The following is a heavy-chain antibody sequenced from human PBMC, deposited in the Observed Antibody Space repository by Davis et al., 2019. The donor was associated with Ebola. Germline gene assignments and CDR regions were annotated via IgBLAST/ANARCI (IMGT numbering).Heavy chain of an antibody. V-gene: IGHV4-34*01. J-gene: IGHJ6*03. CDR2: INHSGST. CDR1: GGSFSGYY. CDR3: ARGRMTTIVVVNYYYFYMDV. Sequence: SETLSLTCAVYGGSFSGYYWSWIRQPPGKGLEWIGEINHSGSTNYNPSLKSRVAMSVDTSKNQFSLNLRSVTAADTAVYYCARGRMTTIVVVNYYYFYMDVWGKGTTVTVSS. D-gene: IGHD3-22*01.